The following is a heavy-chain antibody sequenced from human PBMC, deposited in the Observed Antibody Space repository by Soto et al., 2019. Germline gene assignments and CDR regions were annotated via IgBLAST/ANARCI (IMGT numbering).Heavy chain of an antibody. V-gene: IGHV2-5*01. CDR3: ASRLAAAGLFDY. Sequence: SGPTLVNPTQALTLTCTFSGFSLTTSGVAVGWIRQPPGKALEWLALIYWNDDKRYSPSLKSRLTITKDTSKNQVVLTMTNMDPVDTAAYYCASRLAAAGLFDYWGPGTLVTVSS. D-gene: IGHD6-13*01. CDR1: GFSLTTSGVA. J-gene: IGHJ4*02. CDR2: IYWNDDK.